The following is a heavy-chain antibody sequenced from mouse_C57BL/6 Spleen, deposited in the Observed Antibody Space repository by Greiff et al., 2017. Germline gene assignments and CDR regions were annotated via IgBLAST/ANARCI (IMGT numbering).Heavy chain of an antibody. CDR1: GYTFTSYW. CDR3: AREDYYGSSDY. Sequence: QVQLQQPGAELVKPGASVKLSCKASGYTFTSYWMHWVKQRPGQGLEWIGMIHPNSGSTNYNEKFKSKATLTVDKSSSTAYMQLSSPTSEDSAVYYCAREDYYGSSDYWGQGTTLTVSS. J-gene: IGHJ2*01. V-gene: IGHV1-64*01. CDR2: IHPNSGST. D-gene: IGHD1-1*01.